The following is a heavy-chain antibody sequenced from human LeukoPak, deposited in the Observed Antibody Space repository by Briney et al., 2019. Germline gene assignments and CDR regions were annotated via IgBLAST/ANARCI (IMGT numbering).Heavy chain of an antibody. CDR3: ARGRGQLVVR. CDR1: GASISSYF. D-gene: IGHD6-13*01. J-gene: IGHJ4*02. CDR2: IHYSGST. Sequence: TASETLSLTCTVSGASISSYFWSWIRQPPGKGLEWIGFIHYSGSTNYNPSLKSRVTMSVDTSKSQFSLKPTSVTAADTAVYYCARGRGQLVVRWGQGTLVTVSS. V-gene: IGHV4-59*08.